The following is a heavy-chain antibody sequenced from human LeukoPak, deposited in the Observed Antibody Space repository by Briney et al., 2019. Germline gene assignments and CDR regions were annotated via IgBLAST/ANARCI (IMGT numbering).Heavy chain of an antibody. CDR2: INHSGIT. J-gene: IGHJ4*02. Sequence: PSETLSLTCTVSGGSISSYYWSWLRQPPGKGLEWIGEINHSGITNYNPSLKSRVTISVDTSKNQFSLKLSSVTAADTAVYYCARGLRPDPYYFDYWGQGTLVTVSS. CDR3: ARGLRPDPYYFDY. V-gene: IGHV4-34*01. CDR1: GGSISSYY. D-gene: IGHD3-3*01.